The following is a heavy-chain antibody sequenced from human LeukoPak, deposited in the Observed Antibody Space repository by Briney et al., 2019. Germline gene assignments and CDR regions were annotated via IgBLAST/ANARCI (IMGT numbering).Heavy chain of an antibody. CDR1: GFTFSTHW. D-gene: IGHD2-15*01. J-gene: IGHJ4*02. CDR2: INTDGRST. V-gene: IGHV3-74*01. CDR3: ARCSYSGGSCPDY. Sequence: GGSLRLSCAASGFTFSTHWMHWVRQAPGKGLVWLSRINTDGRSTGYADSVKGRFTISRDNAKNTLYLQMNSLRAEDTAVYYCARCSYSGGSCPDYWGQGTLVTVSS.